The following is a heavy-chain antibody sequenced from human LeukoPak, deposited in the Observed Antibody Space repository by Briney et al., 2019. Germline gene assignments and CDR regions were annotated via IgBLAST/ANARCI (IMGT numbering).Heavy chain of an antibody. V-gene: IGHV4-39*01. D-gene: IGHD5-18*01. Sequence: PSETLSLTCTVSGGSVSSGSYYWSWIRQPPGKGLEWIGSIDYSGITYFNTYLKSRVTISVDTSKNQFSLKLSSVTAADTAVYYCAAVGYNNAFYWGQGTLVTVSS. J-gene: IGHJ4*02. CDR1: GGSVSSGSYY. CDR3: AAVGYNNAFY. CDR2: IDYSGIT.